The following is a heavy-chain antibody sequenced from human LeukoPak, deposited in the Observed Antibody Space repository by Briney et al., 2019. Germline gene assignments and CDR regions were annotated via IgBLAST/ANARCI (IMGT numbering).Heavy chain of an antibody. CDR3: VRGGYCSGGTCYPLNAFDL. CDR2: ISPGGTTI. Sequence: GRSLRLSCAAPDFSFTNNEMNWVRQAPGKGLEWISYISPGGTTIHYADSVKGRFTISRDSAKNSLFLQMYSLRAEDTAVYYCVRGGYCSGGTCYPLNAFDLWGQGTMVTVSS. V-gene: IGHV3-48*03. D-gene: IGHD2-15*01. CDR1: DFSFTNNE. J-gene: IGHJ3*01.